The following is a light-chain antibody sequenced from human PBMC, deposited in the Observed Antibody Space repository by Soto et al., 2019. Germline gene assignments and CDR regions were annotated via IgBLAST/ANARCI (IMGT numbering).Light chain of an antibody. Sequence: EIVLTQSPGTLSLSPGERATLSCRASQSVSSSYLAWYQPKPGQAPRLLIYGASSRATGIPDRFSGSGSGTDFTLPISRLEPDDFAVYYCQQYGSSPPTFGQGTKVEIK. CDR1: QSVSSSY. CDR2: GAS. J-gene: IGKJ1*01. V-gene: IGKV3-20*01. CDR3: QQYGSSPPT.